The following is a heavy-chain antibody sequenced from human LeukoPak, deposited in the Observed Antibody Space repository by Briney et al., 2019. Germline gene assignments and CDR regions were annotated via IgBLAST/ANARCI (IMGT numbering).Heavy chain of an antibody. CDR2: IYYSGST. D-gene: IGHD6-19*01. Sequence: PSETLSLTCTVSGGSISSYYWSWIRQPPGKGLEWIGYIYYSGSTNYNPSLKSRVTISVDTSKNQFSLKLSSVTAADTAVYYCARDGPPGYSSGWYYYYYMDVWGKGTTVTVSS. V-gene: IGHV4-59*12. J-gene: IGHJ6*03. CDR3: ARDGPPGYSSGWYYYYYMDV. CDR1: GGSISSYY.